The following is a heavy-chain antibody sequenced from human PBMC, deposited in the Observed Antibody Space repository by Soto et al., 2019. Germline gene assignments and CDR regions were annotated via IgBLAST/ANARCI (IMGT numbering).Heavy chain of an antibody. D-gene: IGHD1-26*01. CDR3: AKWGGAGSDY. Sequence: ESGGGLVQPGGTLRLSCAASGFTFTSYYMSWVRQAQGKGLEWVANVNEDGSEGYYVDSVKGRYTVSRDNAKNSLYLQMNSLRAEATAVYYFAKWGGAGSDYWRHGPLVTVYS. V-gene: IGHV3-7*01. J-gene: IGHJ4*01. CDR1: GFTFTSYY. CDR2: VNEDGSEG.